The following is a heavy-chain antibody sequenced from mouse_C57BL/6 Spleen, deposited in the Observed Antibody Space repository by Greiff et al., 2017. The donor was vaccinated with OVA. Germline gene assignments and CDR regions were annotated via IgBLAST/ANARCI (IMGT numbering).Heavy chain of an antibody. Sequence: EVQLQQSGPELVKPGASVKISCKASGYSFTGYYMHWVKQSSEKSLEWIGEINPSTGGTSYNQKFKGKATLTVDKSSSTAYMQLKSLTSEDSAVYYCARFTTVVATRADYWGQGTTLTVSS. J-gene: IGHJ2*01. CDR3: ARFTTVVATRADY. CDR1: GYSFTGYY. V-gene: IGHV1-43*01. D-gene: IGHD1-1*01. CDR2: INPSTGGT.